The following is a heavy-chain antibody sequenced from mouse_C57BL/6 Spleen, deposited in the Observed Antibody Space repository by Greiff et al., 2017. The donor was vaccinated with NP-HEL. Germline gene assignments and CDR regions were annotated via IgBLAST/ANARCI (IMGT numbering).Heavy chain of an antibody. CDR2: IDPSDSYT. V-gene: IGHV1-50*01. CDR1: GYTFTSYW. CDR3: ARPYGSSYVGWYFDV. J-gene: IGHJ1*03. Sequence: QVQLKQPGAELVKPGASVKLSCKASGYTFTSYWMQWVKQRPGQGLEWIGEIDPSDSYTNYNQKFKGKATLTVDTSSSTAYMQLSSLTSEDSAVYYCARPYGSSYVGWYFDVWGTGTTVTVSS. D-gene: IGHD1-1*01.